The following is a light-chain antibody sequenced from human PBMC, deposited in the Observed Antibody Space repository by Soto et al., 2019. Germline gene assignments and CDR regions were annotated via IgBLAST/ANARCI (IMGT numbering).Light chain of an antibody. Sequence: QSALTQPASVSGSPXXXITISCTXXXXXVGDHNSVSWYQQQPGKAPKLMIYAVSNRPSGVSNRFSGSKSGNTASLTISGLQAEDEADYYCGSYTTSITVIFGGGTKLTVL. CDR1: XXXVGDHNS. J-gene: IGLJ2*01. CDR2: AVS. CDR3: GSYTTSITVI. V-gene: IGLV2-14*03.